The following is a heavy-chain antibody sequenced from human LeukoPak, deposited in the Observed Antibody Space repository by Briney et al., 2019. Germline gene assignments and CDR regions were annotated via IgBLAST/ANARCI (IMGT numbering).Heavy chain of an antibody. D-gene: IGHD3-22*01. J-gene: IGHJ4*02. CDR3: ARPKYYYDSSGSPLSYYFDY. Sequence: SETLSLTCAVYGGSFSGYYWSWIRQPPGKGLEWIGEINHSGSTNYNPSLKSRVTISVDTSKNQFSLKLSSVTAADTAVYYCARPKYYYDSSGSPLSYYFDYWGQGTLVTVSS. CDR1: GGSFSGYY. V-gene: IGHV4-34*01. CDR2: INHSGST.